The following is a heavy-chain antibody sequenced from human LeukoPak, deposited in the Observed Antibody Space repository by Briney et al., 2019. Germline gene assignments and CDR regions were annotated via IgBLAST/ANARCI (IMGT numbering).Heavy chain of an antibody. J-gene: IGHJ2*01. CDR1: GYSISSGYY. V-gene: IGHV4-38-2*02. Sequence: PSETLSLTCTVSGYSISSGYYWGWIRQPPGKGLEWTGNIYHSGSTYYNPSLESRVTISVDTSKNQFSLKLSSVTAADTAVYSCARDSRWLGYWYFDLWGRGTLVSVSS. CDR2: IYHSGST. CDR3: ARDSRWLGYWYFDL. D-gene: IGHD3-10*01.